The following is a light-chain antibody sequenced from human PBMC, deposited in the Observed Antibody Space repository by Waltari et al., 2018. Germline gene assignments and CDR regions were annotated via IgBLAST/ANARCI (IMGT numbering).Light chain of an antibody. V-gene: IGKV3-15*01. Sequence: ETVLTQSPATLSASPGERATLSCRASQSVSSNLAWYLQRPGQAPRLLIYDASTRASGVPARFSGSGSGTEFTLSISSLQSEDFAFYYCQQYNNWPPWTFGQGSRVDIK. CDR1: QSVSSN. J-gene: IGKJ1*01. CDR2: DAS. CDR3: QQYNNWPPWT.